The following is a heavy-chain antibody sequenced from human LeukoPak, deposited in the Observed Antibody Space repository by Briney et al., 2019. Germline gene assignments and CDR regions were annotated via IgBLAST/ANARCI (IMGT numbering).Heavy chain of an antibody. CDR2: ITGSGGTT. D-gene: IGHD1-26*01. J-gene: IGHJ4*02. Sequence: GGSLRLSCVVSGFTFSSYAMSWVRQAPKKGLEWVSGITGSGGTTFYADSVKGRIAISRDNSKNTIYLQMNSLRAEDTAVFYCARDLYGSYSSGYWGQGTLVTVSS. CDR1: GFTFSSYA. V-gene: IGHV3-23*01. CDR3: ARDLYGSYSSGY.